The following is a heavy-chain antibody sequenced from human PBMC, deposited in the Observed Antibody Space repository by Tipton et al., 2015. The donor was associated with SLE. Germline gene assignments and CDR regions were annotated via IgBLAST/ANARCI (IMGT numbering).Heavy chain of an antibody. V-gene: IGHV1-2*02. J-gene: IGHJ6*03. Sequence: QSGPEVKEPGASVKVSCKASGCTFTDYYMHWVRQAPGQGLEWMGWINSNSGGTNYAQNFQGRVTMTRDTAISTAYMELSRLTSDDTAVYYCTRDRHMDVWGKGTTVTVSS. CDR2: INSNSGGT. D-gene: IGHD6-6*01. CDR1: GCTFTDYY. CDR3: TRDRHMDV.